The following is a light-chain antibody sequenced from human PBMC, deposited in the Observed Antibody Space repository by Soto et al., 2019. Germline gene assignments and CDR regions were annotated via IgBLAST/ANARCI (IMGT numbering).Light chain of an antibody. CDR3: SSYTSYTTLWV. Sequence: QSALTQPRSVSGSPGQSVSISCTGTSSDVGRYSYVSWYQQHPGKAPKLMIYGVSNRPSGVSNRFSGSKSGNAASLTISGLQAEDEADYYCSSYTSYTTLWVFGGGTKVTVL. CDR2: GVS. V-gene: IGLV2-14*01. CDR1: SSDVGRYSY. J-gene: IGLJ3*02.